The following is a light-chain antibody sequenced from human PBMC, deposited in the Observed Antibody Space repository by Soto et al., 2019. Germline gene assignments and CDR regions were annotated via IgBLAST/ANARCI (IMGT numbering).Light chain of an antibody. CDR3: LLSYSGDYVI. CDR1: TGAVTSGHY. CDR2: DTS. V-gene: IGLV7-46*01. J-gene: IGLJ2*01. Sequence: QTVVTQEPSLTVSPGGTVTHTCGSSTGAVTSGHYPYWFQQKPGQAPRTLIYDTSNKHSWTPARFSGSLLGGKAALTLSGAQPEDEAEYYCLLSYSGDYVIFGGGTKLTVL.